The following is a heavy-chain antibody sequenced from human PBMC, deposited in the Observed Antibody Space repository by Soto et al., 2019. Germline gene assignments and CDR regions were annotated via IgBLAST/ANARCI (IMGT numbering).Heavy chain of an antibody. V-gene: IGHV1-18*03. CDR3: ARGPPSYYDSSGYYKYFDY. J-gene: IGHJ4*02. CDR1: GYTFTSYG. D-gene: IGHD3-22*01. CDR2: ISAYNGNT. Sequence: ASVKVSFKASGYTFTSYGISWVRQAPGQGLEWMGWISAYNGNTNYAQKLQGRVTITTDTSTSTAYMELRSLRSDDMAVYYCARGPPSYYDSSGYYKYFDYWGQGTLVTVSS.